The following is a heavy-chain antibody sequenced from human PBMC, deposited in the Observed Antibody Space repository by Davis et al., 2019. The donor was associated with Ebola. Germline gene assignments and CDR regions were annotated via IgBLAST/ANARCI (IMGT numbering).Heavy chain of an antibody. CDR2: INHTGST. CDR1: RGSFSGYY. CDR3: ARGLYSIAAAGTRWFDP. D-gene: IGHD6-13*01. V-gene: IGHV4-34*01. Sequence: SETLSLTCAVYRGSFSGYYWCWIRQLPGKGLEWIGEINHTGSTNYNPSLKSRVTISVYTSKNQFSLNLSSVGAADTAVYYCARGLYSIAAAGTRWFDPWGQGTLVTVSS. J-gene: IGHJ5*02.